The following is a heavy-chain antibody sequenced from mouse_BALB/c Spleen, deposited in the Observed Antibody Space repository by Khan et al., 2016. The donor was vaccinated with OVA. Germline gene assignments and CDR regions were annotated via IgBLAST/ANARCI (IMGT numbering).Heavy chain of an antibody. J-gene: IGHJ3*01. CDR2: INPSNGYT. V-gene: IGHV1-4*01. D-gene: IGHD2-14*01. Sequence: QVQLQQSGAELARPGTSMKMSCKASGYTFTSYTIHWIKQRPGQGLEWIGYINPSNGYTNYNQKFKDKATLTADKSSNTAYMQLSSLTSDDSAVXNCLMDGAYYKNDGWVAYWGQGTLVTVPA. CDR3: LMDGAYYKNDGWVAY. CDR1: GYTFTSYT.